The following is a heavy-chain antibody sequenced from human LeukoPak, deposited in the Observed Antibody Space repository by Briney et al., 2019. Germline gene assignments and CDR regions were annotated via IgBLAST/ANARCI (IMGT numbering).Heavy chain of an antibody. V-gene: IGHV3-23*01. CDR1: GFTFDDYA. CDR2: ISGSGGST. D-gene: IGHD2-21*02. J-gene: IGHJ4*02. CDR3: AHLCGGDCYSYFDY. Sequence: GRSLRLSCAASGFTFDDYAMHWVRQAPGKGLEWVSAISGSGGSTYYADSVKGRFTISRDNSKNTLYLQMNSLRAEDTAVYYCAHLCGGDCYSYFDYWGQGTLVTVSS.